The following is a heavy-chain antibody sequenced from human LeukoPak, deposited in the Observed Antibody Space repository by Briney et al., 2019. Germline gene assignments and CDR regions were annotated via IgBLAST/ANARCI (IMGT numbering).Heavy chain of an antibody. V-gene: IGHV3-23*01. CDR1: GFTFSTYS. CDR2: INDNGDTT. Sequence: GGSLRLSCAASGFTFSTYSMSWVRQTPEKGLEWVSVINDNGDTTFYADSVRGRFTISRDNSKNTLYLQMNSLRAEDTAVYYCARDRGLRNALRDAFDIWGQGTMVTVSS. J-gene: IGHJ3*02. CDR3: ARDRGLRNALRDAFDI. D-gene: IGHD4-17*01.